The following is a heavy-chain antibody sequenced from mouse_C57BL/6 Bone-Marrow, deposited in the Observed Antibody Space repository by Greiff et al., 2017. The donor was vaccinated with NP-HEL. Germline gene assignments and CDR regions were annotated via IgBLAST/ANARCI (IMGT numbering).Heavy chain of an antibody. J-gene: IGHJ3*01. CDR1: GYSITSGYY. CDR3: ARGTAQASFAC. Sequence: EVQLQESGPGLVKPSQSLSLTCSVTGYSITSGYYWNWIRQFPGNKLEWMGYISYDGSNNYNPSLTNRISITRDTSKNQFFLKLNSVTTEETATYYCARGTAQASFACWGQGTLVTVSA. CDR2: ISYDGSN. D-gene: IGHD3-2*02. V-gene: IGHV3-6*01.